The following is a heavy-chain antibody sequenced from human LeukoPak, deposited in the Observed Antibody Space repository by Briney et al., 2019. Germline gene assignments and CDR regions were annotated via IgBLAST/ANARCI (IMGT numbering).Heavy chain of an antibody. D-gene: IGHD3-22*01. CDR2: ISGSGGST. CDR1: GFTFSSYA. CDR3: AKSINYYDSSGYLGEDAFDI. J-gene: IGHJ3*02. Sequence: GGSLRLSCAASGFTFSSYAMSWVRQAPGKGLEWVSAISGSGGSTYYADSVKGRFTISRDNSKNTLYLQMNSLRAEDTAVYYCAKSINYYDSSGYLGEDAFDIWGQGTMATVSS. V-gene: IGHV3-23*01.